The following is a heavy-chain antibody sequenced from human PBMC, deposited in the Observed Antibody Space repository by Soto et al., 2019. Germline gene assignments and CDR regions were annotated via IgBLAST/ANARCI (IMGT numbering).Heavy chain of an antibody. D-gene: IGHD7-27*01. CDR3: SADLPNWGAYAFDY. CDR2: IKSKINGGTI. CDR1: GFTFNAAW. V-gene: IGHV3-15*07. J-gene: IGHJ4*02. Sequence: EVQLAESGGGFVKPGGSLRLSCAASGFTFNAAWMNWVRQSPGKGLEWVGRIKSKINGGTIDYAAPVKGRFTISRDDSKNTLYLEMNSLKTEDTALYYCSADLPNWGAYAFDYWGRGTLVTVPS.